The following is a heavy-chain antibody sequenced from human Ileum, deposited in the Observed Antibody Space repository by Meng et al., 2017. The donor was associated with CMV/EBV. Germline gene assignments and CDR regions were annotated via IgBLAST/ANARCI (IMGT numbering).Heavy chain of an antibody. CDR3: ARSRREDWFDP. J-gene: IGHJ5*02. D-gene: IGHD1-26*01. Sequence: QLPLQESGPGLVKPSETLSLTCTVSGDSITTTTYYWGCLRQPPGKGLEWIASIYYSGTTYYNPSLKSRVTISVDTSKNQFSLKVYSVTAADTAIYYCARSRREDWFDPWGQGTLVTVSS. CDR1: GDSITTTTYY. CDR2: IYYSGTT. V-gene: IGHV4-39*07.